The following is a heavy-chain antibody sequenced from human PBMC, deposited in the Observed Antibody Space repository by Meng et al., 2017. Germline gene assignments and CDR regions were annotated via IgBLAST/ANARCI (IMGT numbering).Heavy chain of an antibody. CDR3: ATRGNPYLNC. J-gene: IGHJ4*02. Sequence: QGPLVQSGGAVKQPGASVKVSCAASCYTPSSDGFSWVRQAPGQGLEWLGWINTYNGKTDYAQKFQGRITMTTDTFTSTAYMELRNLRSDDTAVYYCATRGNPYLNCWGQGTLVTVSS. V-gene: IGHV1-18*01. CDR2: INTYNGKT. CDR1: CYTPSSDG.